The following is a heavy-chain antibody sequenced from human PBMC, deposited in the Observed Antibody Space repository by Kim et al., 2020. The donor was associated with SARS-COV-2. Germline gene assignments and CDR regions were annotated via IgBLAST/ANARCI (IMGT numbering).Heavy chain of an antibody. D-gene: IGHD3-9*01. CDR3: AKDMAPYYDILTGYYMGYYYYYGMDV. Sequence: GGSLRLSCAASGFTFDDYAMHWVRQAPGKGLEWVSLISGDGGSTYYADSVKGRFTISRDNSKNSLYLQMNSLRTEDTALYYCAKDMAPYYDILTGYYMGYYYYYGMDVWGQGTTVTVSS. CDR2: ISGDGGST. V-gene: IGHV3-43*02. J-gene: IGHJ6*02. CDR1: GFTFDDYA.